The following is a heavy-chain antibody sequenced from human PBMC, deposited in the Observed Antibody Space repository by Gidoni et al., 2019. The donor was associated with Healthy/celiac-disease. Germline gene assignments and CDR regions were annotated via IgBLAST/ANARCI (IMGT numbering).Heavy chain of an antibody. D-gene: IGHD3-3*01. V-gene: IGHV3-23*01. CDR3: AKDSKAIFGVVIFLTGFDY. CDR1: GFTFSSYA. CDR2: ISGSGGST. J-gene: IGHJ4*02. Sequence: EVQLLESGGGLVQPGGSLRLSCAASGFTFSSYAMSWVRQAPGKGLEWVSAISGSGGSTYYADSVKGRFTISRDNSKNTLYLQMNSLRAEDTAVYYCAKDSKAIFGVVIFLTGFDYWGQGTLVTVSS.